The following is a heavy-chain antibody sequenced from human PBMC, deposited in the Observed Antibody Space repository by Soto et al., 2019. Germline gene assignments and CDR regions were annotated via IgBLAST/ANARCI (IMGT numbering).Heavy chain of an antibody. CDR1: GFPFSSYA. V-gene: IGHV3-23*01. CDR3: ARIHYAPHAN. D-gene: IGHD5-18*01. CDR2: ISGSGGST. J-gene: IGHJ4*02. Sequence: GXSLNLSCAASGFPFSSYAMSWFRQAPGNGLEWVSAISGSGGSTYFADSVKGRFTISRDNSKNTLYLQMNSLRAEDTAVYYCARIHYAPHANWGQGTLVTVSS.